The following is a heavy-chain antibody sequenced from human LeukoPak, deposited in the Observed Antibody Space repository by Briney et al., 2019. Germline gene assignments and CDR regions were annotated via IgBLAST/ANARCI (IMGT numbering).Heavy chain of an antibody. CDR3: ARSGGLSGSGRLAMDV. V-gene: IGHV3-23*01. D-gene: IGHD3-10*01. CDR2: ISGSGGST. Sequence: GGSLRLSCAASGFTFSTYAMSWVRLAPGKGLEWVSGISGSGGSTYYADSVKGRFTSSRDNSNNTLYVQMNSLRVEDTAVYYCARSGGLSGSGRLAMDVWGQGTTVTVSS. CDR1: GFTFSTYA. J-gene: IGHJ6*02.